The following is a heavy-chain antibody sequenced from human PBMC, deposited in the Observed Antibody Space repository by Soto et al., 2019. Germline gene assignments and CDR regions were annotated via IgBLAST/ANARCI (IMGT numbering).Heavy chain of an antibody. J-gene: IGHJ4*02. CDR3: VIDVIGYCSAGHCYPDSYFEY. D-gene: IGHD2-15*01. Sequence: GVSLRLSCAASGFTFDDYAMHWVRQAPGKGLEWVSGMSWNSGTKGYADSVKCRFTISRYNANNSLYLQMSGLRAEDTSFYYGVIDVIGYCSAGHCYPDSYFEYWGQGALVTVSS. V-gene: IGHV3-9*01. CDR2: MSWNSGTK. CDR1: GFTFDDYA.